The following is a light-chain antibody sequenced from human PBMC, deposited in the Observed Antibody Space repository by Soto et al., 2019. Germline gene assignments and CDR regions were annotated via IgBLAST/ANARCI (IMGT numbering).Light chain of an antibody. CDR2: GAS. CDR1: QSVSNDF. J-gene: IGKJ1*01. CDR3: QQYNNWPPNT. Sequence: EIVLTQSPGILSLSPGERATLSCRASQSVSNDFLAWYQQKPGQAPRLLIYGASTRATGIPARFSGSGSGTEFTLTISSLQSEDFAVYYCQQYNNWPPNTFGQGTKVDI. V-gene: IGKV3-15*01.